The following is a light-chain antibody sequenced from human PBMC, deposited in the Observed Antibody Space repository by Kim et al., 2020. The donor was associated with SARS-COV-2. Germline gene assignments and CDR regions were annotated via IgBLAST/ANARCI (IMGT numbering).Light chain of an antibody. CDR3: QQYYNWPRT. Sequence: VSLGESVTLSCRASQIVSSSLAWYQQKPGQAPSLLSYGATARATGTPARFSNSAAGTEFTLTISSLQSEDFAVYYCQQYYNWPRTFGQGTKVVIK. CDR2: GAT. V-gene: IGKV3-15*01. J-gene: IGKJ1*01. CDR1: QIVSSS.